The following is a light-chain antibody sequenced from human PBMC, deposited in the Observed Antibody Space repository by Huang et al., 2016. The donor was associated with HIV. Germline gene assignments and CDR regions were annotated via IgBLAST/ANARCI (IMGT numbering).Light chain of an antibody. J-gene: IGKJ1*01. CDR3: MQGAQWPWT. CDR2: KVS. V-gene: IGKV2-30*01. CDR1: HSLVDSDGHTY. Sequence: DVVMTQSPFSLVVTLGQPASISCTSSHSLVDSDGHTYLSWFQQRPGQSPRRLFYKVSNRDYGVPERFSGSGSGTDFTLTFSRVEAADVGVYYCMQGAQWPWTFGQGTKVEI.